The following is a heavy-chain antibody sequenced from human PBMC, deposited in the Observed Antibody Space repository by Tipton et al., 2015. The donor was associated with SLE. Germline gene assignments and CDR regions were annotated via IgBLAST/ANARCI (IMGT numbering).Heavy chain of an antibody. V-gene: IGHV4-39*02. J-gene: IGHJ4*02. CDR2: VNHLGTI. D-gene: IGHD3-16*01. CDR1: GGSISSGSYY. Sequence: TLSLTCTVSGGSISSGSYYWSWIRQSPGKGLEWIGEVNHLGTIYYNASLKSRVTISIDTSKSHFSLKLTSVTAADTAVYYCARMEGMITYGGIAGLWGQGTVVTVSS. CDR3: ARMEGMITYGGIAGL.